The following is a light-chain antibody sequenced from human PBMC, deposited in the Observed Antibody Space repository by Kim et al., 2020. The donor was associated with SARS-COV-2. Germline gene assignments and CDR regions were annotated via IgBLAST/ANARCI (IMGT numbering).Light chain of an antibody. CDR2: GAS. CDR1: QSGSSSY. CDR3: QQYGRT. J-gene: IGKJ1*01. Sequence: EIVLTQSPGTLSLSPGERATLSCRASQSGSSSYLAWYQQKPGQAPRLLIYGASSRATGIPDRFSGSGSGTDFTLTISRLEPEDFAVYYCQQYGRTFGQGAKVDIK. V-gene: IGKV3-20*01.